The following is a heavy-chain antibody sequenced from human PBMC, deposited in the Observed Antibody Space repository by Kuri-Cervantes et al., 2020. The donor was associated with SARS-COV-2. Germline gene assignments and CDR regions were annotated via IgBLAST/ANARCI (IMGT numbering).Heavy chain of an antibody. Sequence: KVSCKGSGYSFTNHRIGWVRQMPGKGLEWMGIIYPGDSDTRYSPSFQGQVTISADKSISTAYLQWSSLKASDTAMYYCARHQGAGSTLDSFDIWGQGTMVTVSS. CDR1: GYSFTNHR. D-gene: IGHD2-2*01. CDR3: ARHQGAGSTLDSFDI. CDR2: IYPGDSDT. J-gene: IGHJ3*02. V-gene: IGHV5-51*01.